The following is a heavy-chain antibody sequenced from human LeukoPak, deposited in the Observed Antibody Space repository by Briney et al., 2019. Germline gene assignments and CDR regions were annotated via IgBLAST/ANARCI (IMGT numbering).Heavy chain of an antibody. CDR2: IYYSGST. CDR3: ARGRYCSSTSCLYYFDY. Sequence: SQTLSLTCTVSGGSISSVGYYWSWIRQHPGKALEWIGYIYYSGSTYYNPSLKSRVIISVDTSKNQFSLKLSSVTAADTAVYYCARGRYCSSTSCLYYFDYWGQGTLVIVSS. V-gene: IGHV4-31*03. D-gene: IGHD2-2*01. CDR1: GGSISSVGYY. J-gene: IGHJ4*02.